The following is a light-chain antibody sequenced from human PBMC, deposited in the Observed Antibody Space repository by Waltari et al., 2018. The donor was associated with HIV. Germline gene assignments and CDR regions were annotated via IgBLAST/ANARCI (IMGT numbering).Light chain of an antibody. CDR2: GAS. J-gene: IGKJ2*01. Sequence: EIVLTQSPGTLSLSPGERATLSCRASQHISGSYLAWYQQKPGQAPRFLIYGASSRAACIPDRFSGSGSGTDFTLTISRLEPEDFAVYYCQRYSTSPPYTFGQGTKLEI. CDR3: QRYSTSPPYT. CDR1: QHISGSY. V-gene: IGKV3-20*01.